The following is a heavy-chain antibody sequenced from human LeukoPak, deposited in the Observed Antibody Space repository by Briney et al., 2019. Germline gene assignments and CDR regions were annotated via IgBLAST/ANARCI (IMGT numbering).Heavy chain of an antibody. CDR2: INPSGGST. CDR1: GGTFSSYA. D-gene: IGHD1-26*01. J-gene: IGHJ4*02. Sequence: ASVKASCKASGGTFSSYAISWVRQAPGQGLEWMGIINPSGGSTTYAQKFQGRVTMTRDTSTSTVYMELSSLRSEDTAVYYCARGRSVGATKWDYWGQGTLVTVSS. CDR3: ARGRSVGATKWDY. V-gene: IGHV1-46*01.